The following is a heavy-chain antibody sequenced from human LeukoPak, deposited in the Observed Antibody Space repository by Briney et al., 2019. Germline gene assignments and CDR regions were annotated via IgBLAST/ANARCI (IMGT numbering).Heavy chain of an antibody. V-gene: IGHV3-21*01. CDR2: ISSSSSYI. D-gene: IGHD3-22*01. CDR3: ARDGGLYCDSSGYFAFDY. CDR1: GFTFSSYS. Sequence: PGGSLRLSCAASGFTFSSYSMNWVRQAPGKGLEWVSSISSSSSYIYYADSVKGRFTISRDNAKNSLYLQMNSLRAENTAVYYCARDGGLYCDSSGYFAFDYWGQGTLVTVSS. J-gene: IGHJ4*02.